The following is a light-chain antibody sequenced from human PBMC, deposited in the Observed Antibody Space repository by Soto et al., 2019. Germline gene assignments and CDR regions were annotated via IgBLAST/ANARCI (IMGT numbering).Light chain of an antibody. Sequence: DILMPQSPSTLSGSVRDRVTXKCRASQTISSWLAWYQQKPGKAPKLLIYKASTLKSGVPSRFSGSGSGTEFTLTISSLQPDDFATYYCQHSNSHPEAFGQGTKVDIK. CDR3: QHSNSHPEA. V-gene: IGKV1-5*03. J-gene: IGKJ1*01. CDR1: QTISSW. CDR2: KAS.